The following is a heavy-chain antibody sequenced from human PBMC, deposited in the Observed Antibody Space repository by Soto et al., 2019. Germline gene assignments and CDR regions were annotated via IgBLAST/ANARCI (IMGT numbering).Heavy chain of an antibody. CDR3: ARDQIKDYSGYDRRAFDY. V-gene: IGHV3-74*01. CDR2: INSDGSST. D-gene: IGHD5-12*01. Sequence: EVQLVESGGGLVQPGGSLRLSCEASGFTFTSYWMHWVRQVPGKGLVWVSRINSDGSSTYYADSVKGRFTISRDNAKNTQYLQMNRLRAEDTPVYYCARDQIKDYSGYDRRAFDYCGQGGLVTVSS. CDR1: GFTFTSYW. J-gene: IGHJ4*02.